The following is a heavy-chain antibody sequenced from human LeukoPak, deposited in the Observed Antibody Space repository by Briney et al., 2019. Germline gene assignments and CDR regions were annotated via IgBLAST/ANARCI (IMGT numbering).Heavy chain of an antibody. V-gene: IGHV3-23*01. J-gene: IGHJ4*02. CDR1: GFTFSSYS. Sequence: QAGGSLRLSCAASGFTFSSYSMTWVRQAPGKGLEWVSAISGSGGSTYYADSVKGRFTISRDNSKNTLYLQMNSLRAEDTAVYYCAKDVRPHDTGTRWGQGTLVTVSS. CDR2: ISGSGGST. D-gene: IGHD1-14*01. CDR3: AKDVRPHDTGTR.